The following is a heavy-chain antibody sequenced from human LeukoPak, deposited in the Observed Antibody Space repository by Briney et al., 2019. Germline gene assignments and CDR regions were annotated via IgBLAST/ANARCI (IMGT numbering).Heavy chain of an antibody. Sequence: TGGSLRLSCAASGFTFSSSWMSWVRQAPGKGLEWVANIKRDESEKYYVDSVKGRFTISRDNAKNSLYLQMNSLRAEDTAVYYCASSERVVVPAVFLHYWGQGTLVTVSS. CDR1: GFTFSSSW. J-gene: IGHJ4*02. V-gene: IGHV3-7*01. D-gene: IGHD2-2*01. CDR3: ASSERVVVPAVFLHY. CDR2: IKRDESEK.